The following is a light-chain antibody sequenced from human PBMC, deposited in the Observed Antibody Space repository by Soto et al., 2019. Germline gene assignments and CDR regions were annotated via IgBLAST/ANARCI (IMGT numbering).Light chain of an antibody. CDR3: QQYGSSPLT. CDR1: QSVSSSY. CDR2: GAS. V-gene: IGKV3-20*01. J-gene: IGKJ4*01. Sequence: EIVLTQSPGPLSLSPGERATLSFRASQSVSSSYLAWYQQKPGQAPRLLIYGASSRATGSPDKFSGSGSGTDFTLTISRLEPEDYAVYYCQQYGSSPLTFGGGTKVEIK.